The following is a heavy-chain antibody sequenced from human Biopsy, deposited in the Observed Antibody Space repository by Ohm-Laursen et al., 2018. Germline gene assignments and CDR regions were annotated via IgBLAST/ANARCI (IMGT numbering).Heavy chain of an antibody. CDR1: GYTFTGQY. D-gene: IGHD2-15*01. V-gene: IGHV1-2*02. CDR2: INPHRGTT. Sequence: SVKVSCKASGYTFTGQYLHWVRQVPGQGLEWMGWINPHRGTTKFAQDFQGRVTMTRDTSITTAYMELRRLRSNDTAVYYCAKGQDLRGGAEYFQHWGQGALVTVSS. CDR3: AKGQDLRGGAEYFQH. J-gene: IGHJ1*01.